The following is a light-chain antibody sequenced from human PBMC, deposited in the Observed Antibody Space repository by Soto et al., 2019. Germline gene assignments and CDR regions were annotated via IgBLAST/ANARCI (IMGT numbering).Light chain of an antibody. CDR3: AAWDDRLRGHV. V-gene: IGLV1-44*01. J-gene: IGLJ1*01. Sequence: QPVLTQPPSASGTPGQWVTISCSGSSSNIGGNSVNWYQQLPGMAPKLLIYGTNHRPSGVPDRFSGSKSGTSGSLAISGLQSEDEADYYCAAWDDRLRGHVFGTGTKLTVL. CDR2: GTN. CDR1: SSNIGGNS.